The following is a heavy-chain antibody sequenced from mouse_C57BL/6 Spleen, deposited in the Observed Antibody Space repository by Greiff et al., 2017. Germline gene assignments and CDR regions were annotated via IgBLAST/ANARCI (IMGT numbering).Heavy chain of an antibody. J-gene: IGHJ2*01. CDR2: INPSNGGT. V-gene: IGHV1-53*01. CDR3: ARGLYAYGSSAD. CDR1: GYTFTSYW. D-gene: IGHD1-1*01. Sequence: QVQLKQPGTELVKPGASVKLSCKASGYTFTSYWMHWVKQRPGQGLEWIGNINPSNGGTNYNEKFKSKATLTVDKASSTAYLQLSSLTSEDSAVYYCARGLYAYGSSADWGQGTTLTVSS.